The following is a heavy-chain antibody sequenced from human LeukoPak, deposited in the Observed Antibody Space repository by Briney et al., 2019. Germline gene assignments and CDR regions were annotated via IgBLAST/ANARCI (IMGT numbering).Heavy chain of an antibody. V-gene: IGHV3-15*01. J-gene: IGHJ4*02. Sequence: PGGSLRLSCAASGFIFSNAWMSWVRQAPGKGLEWLGRIKSKPAGGTIVYAAPIKGRFTISRDDSKKTVYLQMDSLQTEDTAVYYCTTDLREYYFGSWGQGTVVTVSS. CDR2: IKSKPAGGTI. CDR1: GFIFSNAW. CDR3: TTDLREYYFGS.